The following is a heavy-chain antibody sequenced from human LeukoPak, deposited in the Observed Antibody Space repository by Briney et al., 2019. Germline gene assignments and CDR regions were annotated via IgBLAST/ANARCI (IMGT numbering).Heavy chain of an antibody. D-gene: IGHD3-22*01. CDR1: GFTFSNYW. Sequence: GGSLRLSCAASGFTFSNYWMHWVRQAPGKGLVWVSRIKSDGSRTDYADSVKGRFTISRDYAKNTLYLQMNSLRAEDTAVYYCVRGYYAGRGHHFEYWGQGTLVTVSS. CDR2: IKSDGSRT. CDR3: VRGYYAGRGHHFEY. J-gene: IGHJ4*02. V-gene: IGHV3-74*01.